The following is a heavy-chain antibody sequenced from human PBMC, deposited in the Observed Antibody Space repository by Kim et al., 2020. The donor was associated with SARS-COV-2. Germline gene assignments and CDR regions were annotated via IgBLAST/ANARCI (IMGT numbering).Heavy chain of an antibody. J-gene: IGHJ4*02. CDR3: TSRGGYGDYGYFDY. V-gene: IGHV3-15*01. D-gene: IGHD4-17*01. Sequence: AAPVKGRFTISRDYSKNTVYLQMNSLKTEDTAVYYCTSRGGYGDYGYFDYWGQGTLVTVSS.